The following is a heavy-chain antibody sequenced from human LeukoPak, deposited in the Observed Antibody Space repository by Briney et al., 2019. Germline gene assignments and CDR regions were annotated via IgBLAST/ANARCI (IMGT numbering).Heavy chain of an antibody. D-gene: IGHD4-17*01. V-gene: IGHV3-30*18. Sequence: GESLKISCKISGYKLTNNWIGWVRQVPGKGLEWVAVISYDGSNKYYADSVKGRFTISRDNSKNTLYLQMNSLRAEDTAVYYCAKGQMDGDYDDWGQGTLVTVSS. J-gene: IGHJ4*02. CDR3: AKGQMDGDYDD. CDR2: ISYDGSNK. CDR1: GYKLTNNW.